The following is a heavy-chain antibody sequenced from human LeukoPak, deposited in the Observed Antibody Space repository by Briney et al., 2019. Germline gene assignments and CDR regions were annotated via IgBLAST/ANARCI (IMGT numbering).Heavy chain of an antibody. CDR3: ARDRHPYDSSGYYSD. Sequence: GGSLRLSCAASGFTFSSYGMHWVRQAPGKGLEWGAVIWYDGSNKYYADSVKGRFTISRDNSKNTLYLQMNSLRAEDTAVYYCARDRHPYDSSGYYSDWGQGTLVTVSS. CDR2: IWYDGSNK. D-gene: IGHD3-22*01. J-gene: IGHJ4*02. CDR1: GFTFSSYG. V-gene: IGHV3-33*01.